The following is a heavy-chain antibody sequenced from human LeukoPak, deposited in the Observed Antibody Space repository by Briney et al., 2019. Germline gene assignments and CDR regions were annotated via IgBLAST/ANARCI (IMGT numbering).Heavy chain of an antibody. Sequence: PGGSLRLSCAASGFTVSSNYMSWVRQAPGKGLEWVADIYNGGSTYYSDSLKSRCTISRHNSKNTLYLQMNSLRAEDTAVYYCARAGHYYGPYYYYGMDVWGQGTTVTVSS. D-gene: IGHD3-10*01. CDR2: IYNGGST. CDR1: GFTVSSNY. V-gene: IGHV3-53*04. J-gene: IGHJ6*02. CDR3: ARAGHYYGPYYYYGMDV.